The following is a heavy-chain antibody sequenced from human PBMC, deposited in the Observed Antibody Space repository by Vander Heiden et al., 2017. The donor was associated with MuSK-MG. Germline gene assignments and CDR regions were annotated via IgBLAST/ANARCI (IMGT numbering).Heavy chain of an antibody. CDR2: ISGSGGST. CDR3: AKAQLVGAQWLSTILVFDY. V-gene: IGHV3-23*01. J-gene: IGHJ4*02. D-gene: IGHD6-19*01. Sequence: EVHLLEPGGGLAEPGGSLKPSCAAFGFPFTSSASAWVRQAPGKGLEWVSAISGSGGSTYYADSVKGRFTISRDNSKNTLYLQMNSLRAEDTAVYYCAKAQLVGAQWLSTILVFDYWGQGTLVTVSS. CDR1: GFPFTSSA.